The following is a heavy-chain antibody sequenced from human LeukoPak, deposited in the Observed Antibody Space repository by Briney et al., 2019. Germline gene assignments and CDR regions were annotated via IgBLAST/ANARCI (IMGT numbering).Heavy chain of an antibody. CDR3: AAWFGESVP. CDR1: GFTFTSAW. V-gene: IGHV3-7*01. D-gene: IGHD3-10*01. J-gene: IGHJ5*02. Sequence: GSLRLSCAASGFTFTSAWMSWLRQPPEKGLEWVAHMNEDGSGRFYVDSAKGRFTISRDDTQNSVYLQMNSLRVEDTAVYYCAAWFGESVPWGQGTLVTVSS. CDR2: MNEDGSGR.